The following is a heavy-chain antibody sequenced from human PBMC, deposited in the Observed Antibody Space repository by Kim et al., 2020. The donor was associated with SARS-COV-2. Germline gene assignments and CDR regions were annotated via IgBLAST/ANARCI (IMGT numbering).Heavy chain of an antibody. D-gene: IGHD3-10*01. CDR1: GGSFSGYY. J-gene: IGHJ4*02. CDR2: INHSGST. V-gene: IGHV4-34*01. CDR3: ARYGRAYYYGSGSYRNYFDY. Sequence: SETLSLTCAVYGGSFSGYYWSWIRQPPGKGLEWIGEINHSGSTNYNPSLKSRVTISVDTSKNQFSLKLSSVTAADTAVYYCARYGRAYYYGSGSYRNYFDYWGQGTLVTVSS.